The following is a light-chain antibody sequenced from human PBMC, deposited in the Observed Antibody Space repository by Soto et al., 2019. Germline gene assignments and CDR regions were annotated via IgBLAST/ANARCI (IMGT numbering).Light chain of an antibody. V-gene: IGLV2-18*02. Sequence: QSVLTQPPSVSGSPGQSATISCTGTSSDVGSSNGVSWYQQPPGTAPKLMIYDVSNRPSGVPDRFSGSKSGNTASLTISGLQAEDEADYYCSSYTSSSTYVFGTGTKVTV. J-gene: IGLJ1*01. CDR2: DVS. CDR1: SSDVGSSNG. CDR3: SSYTSSSTYV.